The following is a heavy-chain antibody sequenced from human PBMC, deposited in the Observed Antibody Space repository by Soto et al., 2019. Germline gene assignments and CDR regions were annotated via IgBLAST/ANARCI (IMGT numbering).Heavy chain of an antibody. CDR3: AKGYSTATTIFDY. D-gene: IGHD1-26*01. J-gene: IGHJ4*02. Sequence: EVQLVESGGGLVQPGRSLRLSCAASGFTFDDYAMHWVRQAPGKGLEWVSGISWNSGSIGYADSVKGRFTISRENAKNSLYLQMYRLRAADTALYYCAKGYSTATTIFDYLGQGTLVTVSS. V-gene: IGHV3-9*01. CDR1: GFTFDDYA. CDR2: ISWNSGSI.